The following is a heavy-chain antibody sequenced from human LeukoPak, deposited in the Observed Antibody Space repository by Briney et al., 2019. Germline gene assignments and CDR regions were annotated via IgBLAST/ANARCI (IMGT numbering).Heavy chain of an antibody. CDR1: GGSISSGGYY. CDR3: ARFRMTASATAAFDL. Sequence: SQTLSLTCTVSGGSISSGGYYWSWIRQPPGKGLEWIGYIYHSGSTYYNPSLKSRVTISVDRSKNQFSLKLSSVTAADTAVYYCARFRMTASATAAFDLWGQGTLVTVSS. CDR2: IYHSGST. D-gene: IGHD6-13*01. V-gene: IGHV4-30-2*01. J-gene: IGHJ3*01.